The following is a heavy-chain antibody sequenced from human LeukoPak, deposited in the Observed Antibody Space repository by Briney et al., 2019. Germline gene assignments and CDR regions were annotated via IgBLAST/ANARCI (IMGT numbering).Heavy chain of an antibody. D-gene: IGHD4-17*01. V-gene: IGHV3-23*01. CDR1: GFPFSSYA. J-gene: IGHJ4*02. Sequence: GGSLSLSCAASGFPFSSYAMSWVRQAPGKGLEWVSAISGSGGSTYYADSVKGRFTISRDNSKNTLYLQMNSLRAEDTAVYYCAKDPTVTTTLYFDYWGQGTLVTVSS. CDR3: AKDPTVTTTLYFDY. CDR2: ISGSGGST.